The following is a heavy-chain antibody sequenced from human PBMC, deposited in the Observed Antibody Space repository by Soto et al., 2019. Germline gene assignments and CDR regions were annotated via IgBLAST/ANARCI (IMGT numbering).Heavy chain of an antibody. J-gene: IGHJ4*02. Sequence: SETLSLTCTVSGGSITSGSYYWSWIRQPPGKGLEWIGYIYNGGSTYYIPSLKSRVTISVDTSKNQFSLKLNSMTAADTAVYYCARHNYGSGSTYFDYWGQGTLVTVSS. D-gene: IGHD3-10*01. CDR1: GGSITSGSYY. CDR3: ARHNYGSGSTYFDY. V-gene: IGHV4-61*01. CDR2: IYNGGST.